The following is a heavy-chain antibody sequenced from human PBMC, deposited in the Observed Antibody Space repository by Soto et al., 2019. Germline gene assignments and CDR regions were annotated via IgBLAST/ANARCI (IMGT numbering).Heavy chain of an antibody. D-gene: IGHD3-9*01. CDR1: GFTFSSYG. Sequence: GGSLRLSCAASGFTFSSYGMHWVRQAPGKGLEWVAVIWYDGSNKYYADSVKGRFTISRDNSKNTLYLQMNSLRAEDTAVYYCARDRMGLYDILTGYSRPDYWGQGTLVTVSS. CDR3: ARDRMGLYDILTGYSRPDY. J-gene: IGHJ4*02. CDR2: IWYDGSNK. V-gene: IGHV3-33*01.